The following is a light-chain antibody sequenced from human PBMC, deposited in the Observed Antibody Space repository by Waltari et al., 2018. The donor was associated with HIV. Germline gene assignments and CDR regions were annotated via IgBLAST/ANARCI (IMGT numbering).Light chain of an antibody. Sequence: QSALTQPPSASASLGQSVTISCTGTSSDVGGYEYVSWYQHHPDKAPKLIIYEVNKRPSGVPDRFAGSKSDNTASLTVAGLQDDDEAHYYCASYGDTNRVLFGGGTRVTVL. J-gene: IGLJ6*01. CDR1: SSDVGGYEY. V-gene: IGLV2-8*01. CDR2: EVN. CDR3: ASYGDTNRVL.